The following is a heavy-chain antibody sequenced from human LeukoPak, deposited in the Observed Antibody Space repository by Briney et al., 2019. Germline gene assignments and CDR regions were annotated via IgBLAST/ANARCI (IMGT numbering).Heavy chain of an antibody. CDR1: GYTFTSYY. V-gene: IGHV1-46*01. CDR3: ARVPVYYGSGSYSDY. J-gene: IGHJ4*02. D-gene: IGHD3-10*01. CDR2: INPSGGST. Sequence: VASVKVSCKASGYTFTSYYMHWVRQAPGQGLEWMGIINPSGGSTSYAQKFQGRVTTTRDTPTSTVYMELSSLRSEDTAVYYCARVPVYYGSGSYSDYWGQGTLVTVSS.